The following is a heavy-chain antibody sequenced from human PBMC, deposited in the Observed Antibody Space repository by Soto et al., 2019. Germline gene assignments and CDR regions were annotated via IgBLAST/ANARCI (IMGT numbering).Heavy chain of an antibody. D-gene: IGHD5-12*01. Sequence: EMQLLESGGGLVQPGGSLRLSCAAPGFTFSSYVMNWVRQAPGKGLEWVSTISGTGGDTYYADSVKGRFTVYRDNSKNTLFLQMDSLRAEDTAVYYCAKGNNGYALFFDYWGQGTLVTVSS. CDR1: GFTFSSYV. V-gene: IGHV3-23*01. CDR2: ISGTGGDT. J-gene: IGHJ4*02. CDR3: AKGNNGYALFFDY.